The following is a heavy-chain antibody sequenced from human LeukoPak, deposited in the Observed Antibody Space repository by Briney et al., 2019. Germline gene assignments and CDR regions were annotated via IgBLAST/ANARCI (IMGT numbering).Heavy chain of an antibody. CDR3: ARDGSSTGYLDY. CDR1: GGFISSYY. J-gene: IGHJ4*02. CDR2: IYYSGST. Sequence: SETLSLTCTVSGGFISSYYWSWIRQPPGKGLEWIGYIYYSGSTNYNPSLKSRVTISVDTSKNQFSLKLSSVTAADTAVYYCARDGSSTGYLDYWGQGTLVTVSS. D-gene: IGHD3-9*01. V-gene: IGHV4-59*01.